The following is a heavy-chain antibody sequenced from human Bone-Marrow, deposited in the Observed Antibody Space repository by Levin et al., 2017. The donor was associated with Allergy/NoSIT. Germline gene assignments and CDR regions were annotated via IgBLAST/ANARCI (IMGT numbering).Heavy chain of an antibody. CDR1: GSTFTSAW. Sequence: GESLKISCAASGSTFTSAWMSWVRQAPGKGLEWVGRIKSKSDGGTADYAAPVKGRFTISRDDSKSTLYLQMNSLKTEDTALYYCATERFLEWFPHQHFYYGMDVWGQGTTVSVSS. CDR3: ATERFLEWFPHQHFYYGMDV. J-gene: IGHJ6*02. D-gene: IGHD3-3*01. V-gene: IGHV3-15*01. CDR2: IKSKSDGGTA.